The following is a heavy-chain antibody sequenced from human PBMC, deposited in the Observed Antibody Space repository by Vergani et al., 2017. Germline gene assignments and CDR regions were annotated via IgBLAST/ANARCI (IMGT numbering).Heavy chain of an antibody. Sequence: QVQLVQSGAEVKKPGASVKVSCKVSGYTLTELSMHWVRQAPGKGLEWMGGFDPEDGETIYAQKFQGRVTMTEDTSTDTAYMELSSLRSEDTAVYYCARDLGYCSSTSCGEGLVAGLDYWGQGTLVTVSS. J-gene: IGHJ4*02. V-gene: IGHV1-24*01. CDR2: FDPEDGET. CDR1: GYTLTELS. CDR3: ARDLGYCSSTSCGEGLVAGLDY. D-gene: IGHD2-2*01.